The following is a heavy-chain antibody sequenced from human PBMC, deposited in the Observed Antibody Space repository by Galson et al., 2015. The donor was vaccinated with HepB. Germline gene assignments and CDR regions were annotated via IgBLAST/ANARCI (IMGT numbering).Heavy chain of an antibody. J-gene: IGHJ3*02. Sequence: SLRLSCAASGFTVSSNYMSWVRQAPGKGLEWVSVIYSGGSTYYADSVKGRFTISRDNSKNTLYLQMNSLRAEDTAVYYCARDYTAAGPYGAFDIWGQGTMVTVSS. CDR1: GFTVSSNY. CDR3: ARDYTAAGPYGAFDI. CDR2: IYSGGST. D-gene: IGHD6-13*01. V-gene: IGHV3-66*01.